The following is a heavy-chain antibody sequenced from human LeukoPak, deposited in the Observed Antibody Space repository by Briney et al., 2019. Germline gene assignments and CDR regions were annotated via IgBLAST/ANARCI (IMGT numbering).Heavy chain of an antibody. J-gene: IGHJ4*02. V-gene: IGHV3-64*01. Sequence: GGSLRLSCAASGFTFSNYALHRVRQAPGKGLEYVSAISSNGGSTFYANSVKGRFAISRDNSKNTLYLQMGGLRAEDMAVYYCARCRDWYYFDYWGQGTLVTVSS. CDR2: ISSNGGST. CDR1: GFTFSNYA. CDR3: ARCRDWYYFDY. D-gene: IGHD3-9*01.